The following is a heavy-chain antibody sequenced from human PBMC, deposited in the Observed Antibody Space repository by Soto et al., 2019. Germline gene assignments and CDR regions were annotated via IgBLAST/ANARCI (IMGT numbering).Heavy chain of an antibody. D-gene: IGHD2-15*01. CDR1: GYTFTSYG. Sequence: QVQLVQSGAEVKKPGASVKVSCKASGYTFTSYGISWVRQAPGQGRERMGWISAYNGNTNYAQKLQGRVTLTTDTSTRTAYMELRSLRSDGTAVYYCARDGYCSGGSCYSEYTYWGQGTLVTVSS. J-gene: IGHJ4*02. CDR3: ARDGYCSGGSCYSEYTY. V-gene: IGHV1-18*01. CDR2: ISAYNGNT.